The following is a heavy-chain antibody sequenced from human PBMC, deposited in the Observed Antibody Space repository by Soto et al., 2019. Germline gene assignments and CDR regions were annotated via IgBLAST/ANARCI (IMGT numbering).Heavy chain of an antibody. CDR2: ISAYKGDT. J-gene: IGHJ4*02. V-gene: IGHV1-18*01. CDR3: TRVAVAGTPPTCRGFVY. Sequence: ASVKVSCTRCGYRYISSVISCVRLAPAQGLEWMGWISAYKGDTKYAQIVPVRVTMTTDTPTRTAYIELRXLTSDDTALYYCTRVAVAGTPPTCRGFVYWAQGTRVTVSS. CDR1: GYRYISSV. D-gene: IGHD6-19*01.